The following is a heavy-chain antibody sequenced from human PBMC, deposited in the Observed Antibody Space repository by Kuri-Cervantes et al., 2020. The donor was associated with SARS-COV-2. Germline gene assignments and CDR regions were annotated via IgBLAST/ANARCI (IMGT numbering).Heavy chain of an antibody. J-gene: IGHJ4*02. CDR2: INHSGST. CDR1: GGSFSGYY. V-gene: IGHV4-34*01. CDR3: ARGGGGYILRAKYFDY. Sequence: SETLSLTCAVYGGSFSGYYWSWIRQPPGKGLEWIGEINHSGSTNYNPSLKSRVTISVDTSKNQFPLKLSSVTAADTAVYYCARGGGGYILRAKYFDYWGQGTLVTVSS. D-gene: IGHD5-12*01.